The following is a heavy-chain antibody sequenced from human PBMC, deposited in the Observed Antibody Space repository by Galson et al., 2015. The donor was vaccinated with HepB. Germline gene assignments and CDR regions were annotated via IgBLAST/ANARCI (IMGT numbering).Heavy chain of an antibody. V-gene: IGHV1-46*03. CDR3: ARGAFDIVVVPAAIDWFDP. J-gene: IGHJ5*02. D-gene: IGHD2-2*01. CDR2: INPSGGSI. CDR1: GYTFTSYY. Sequence: SVKVSCKASGYTFTSYYMHWVRQAPGQGLEWMGIINPSGGSISYAQKFQGRVTMTRDTSTSTVYMELSSLRSEDTAVYYCARGAFDIVVVPAAIDWFDPWGQGTLVTVSS.